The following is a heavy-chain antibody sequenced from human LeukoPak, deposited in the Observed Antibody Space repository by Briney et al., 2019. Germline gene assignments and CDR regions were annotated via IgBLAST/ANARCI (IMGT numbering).Heavy chain of an antibody. V-gene: IGHV6-1*01. D-gene: IGHD3-22*01. CDR3: ARRAGDYSHPYDY. CDR1: GDSVSTNNAG. J-gene: IGHJ4*02. Sequence: SQTLSLTCAISGDSVSTNNAGWNWIRQSPSRGLEWLGRTYYGSNWHNDYAVSVKSRININPDTSKNQFSLQLSSVTPEDTAVYYCARRAGDYSHPYDYWGQGTLVTVSS. CDR2: TYYGSNWHN.